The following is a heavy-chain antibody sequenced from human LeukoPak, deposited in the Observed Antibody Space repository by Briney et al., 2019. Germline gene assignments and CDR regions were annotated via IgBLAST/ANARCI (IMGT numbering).Heavy chain of an antibody. J-gene: IGHJ4*02. D-gene: IGHD4-11*01. CDR1: GFSFSSYG. CDR2: ISNDGSIT. CDR3: AKSKPPYPMDYIFDF. Sequence: GGSLRLSCAASGFSFSSYGMHWVRQAPGKGLEWVAVISNDGSITKYGDSVKGRFTISRDNSKNTLYVQMNSLRIDDAAVYYCAKSKPPYPMDYIFDFWGQGTLVTVSS. V-gene: IGHV3-30*18.